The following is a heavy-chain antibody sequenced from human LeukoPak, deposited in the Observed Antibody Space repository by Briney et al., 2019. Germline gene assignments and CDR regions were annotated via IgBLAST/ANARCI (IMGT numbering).Heavy chain of an antibody. Sequence: PGGSLRLSCAASGFTVNSYYMNWVRQAPGKGLEWVSVIYTTGLTYYEGSVKGRFTVSRDNAKNSLYLQMNSLRAEDTALYYCAKGYYYDSSGHFDYWGQGTLVTVSS. CDR2: IYTTGLT. CDR3: AKGYYYDSSGHFDY. V-gene: IGHV3-53*05. J-gene: IGHJ4*02. CDR1: GFTVNSYY. D-gene: IGHD3-22*01.